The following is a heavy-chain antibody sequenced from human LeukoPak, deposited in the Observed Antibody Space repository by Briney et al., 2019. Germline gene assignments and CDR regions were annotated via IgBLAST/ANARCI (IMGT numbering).Heavy chain of an antibody. V-gene: IGHV1-69*04. D-gene: IGHD2-15*01. CDR3: ARDAAATYAYYYGMDV. J-gene: IGHJ6*02. CDR1: GGTFSSYA. Sequence: SVTVSCKASGGTFSSYAISWVRQAPGQGLEWMGRIIPILGIANYAQKFQGRVTITADKSTSTAYMELSSLRSEDTAVYYCARDAAATYAYYYGMDVWGQGTTVTVSS. CDR2: IIPILGIA.